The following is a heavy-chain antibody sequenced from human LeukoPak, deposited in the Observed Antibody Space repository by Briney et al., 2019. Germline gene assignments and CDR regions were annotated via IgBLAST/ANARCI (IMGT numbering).Heavy chain of an antibody. CDR1: GFTFDNSG. CDR3: AKDRDLVGASDFDY. Sequence: GGSLRLSCEASGFTFDNSGMSWVCQVPGKGLEWVSGINWNGGSIGYADSVKGRFTISRDNSKNTLYLQMSSLRAEDTAVYYCAKDRDLVGASDFDYWGQGTLVTVSS. D-gene: IGHD1-26*01. CDR2: INWNGGSI. V-gene: IGHV3-20*04. J-gene: IGHJ4*02.